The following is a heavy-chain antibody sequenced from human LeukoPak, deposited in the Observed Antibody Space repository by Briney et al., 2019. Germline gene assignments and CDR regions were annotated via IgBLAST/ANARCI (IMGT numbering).Heavy chain of an antibody. V-gene: IGHV4-39*01. Sequence: SETLSLTCTVSGGSISSSSYYWGWIRQPPGKGLEWIGSIYYSGSTYYKPSLKSRVTISVDTSKNQFSLKLSSVTAADTAVYYCLKYQLGDWFDTWGQGTLVTVSS. CDR2: IYYSGST. CDR1: GGSISSSSYY. J-gene: IGHJ5*02. CDR3: LKYQLGDWFDT. D-gene: IGHD2-2*01.